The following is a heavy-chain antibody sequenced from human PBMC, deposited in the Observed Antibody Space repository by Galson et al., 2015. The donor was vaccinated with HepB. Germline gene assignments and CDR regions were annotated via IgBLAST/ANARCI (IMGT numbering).Heavy chain of an antibody. CDR1: GFTFSTYW. V-gene: IGHV3-7*01. J-gene: IGHJ4*02. Sequence: SLRLSCAVSGFTFSTYWMSWVRQAPGKGLERVANIRQDGGEKYYVESVKGRFTISRDNAKNSLYLQMNSLRVEDTAVCYCARRSGSYFDVIHGRFDHWGQGTLVTVSS. CDR2: IRQDGGEK. CDR3: ARRSGSYFDVIHGRFDH. D-gene: IGHD1-26*01.